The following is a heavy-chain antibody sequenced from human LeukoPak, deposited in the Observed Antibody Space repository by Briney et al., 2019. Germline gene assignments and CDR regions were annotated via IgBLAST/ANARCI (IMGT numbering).Heavy chain of an antibody. CDR1: GGSISSYY. CDR2: IYYSGNT. D-gene: IGHD1-26*01. J-gene: IGHJ4*02. CDR3: ARVGSGSFDY. V-gene: IGHV4-59*01. Sequence: SETLSLTCSVSGGSISSYYWSWIRQPPGKGLKWIGYIYYSGNTNYNPSLKSRVTISIDTSKNQFSLKLSSATAADTAVYYCARVGSGSFDYWGQGTLVTVSS.